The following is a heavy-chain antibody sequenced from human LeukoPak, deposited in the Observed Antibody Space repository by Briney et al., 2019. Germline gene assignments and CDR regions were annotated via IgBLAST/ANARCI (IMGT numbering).Heavy chain of an antibody. J-gene: IGHJ4*02. D-gene: IGHD1-26*01. Sequence: GGSLRLSCAASGFTFSDYYMSWIRQAPGKGLEWVSYISSSGSTIYYADSVKGRFTISRDNAKNSLYLQMNSLRAEDTALCYCARVKYSGSYPHDYWGQGTLVTVSP. CDR3: ARVKYSGSYPHDY. CDR1: GFTFSDYY. V-gene: IGHV3-11*04. CDR2: ISSSGSTI.